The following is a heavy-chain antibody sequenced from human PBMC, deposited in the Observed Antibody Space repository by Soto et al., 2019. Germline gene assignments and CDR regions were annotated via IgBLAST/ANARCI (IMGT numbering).Heavy chain of an antibody. CDR1: GFTFSSYG. J-gene: IGHJ6*02. D-gene: IGHD3-22*01. Sequence: LRLSCAASGFTFSSYGMHWVRQAPGKGLEWVAVIWYDGSNKYYADSVKGRFTISRDNSKNTLYLQMNSLRAEDTAVYYCARERTDSSGYYYYYYGMDVWGQGTTVTVSS. V-gene: IGHV3-33*01. CDR2: IWYDGSNK. CDR3: ARERTDSSGYYYYYYGMDV.